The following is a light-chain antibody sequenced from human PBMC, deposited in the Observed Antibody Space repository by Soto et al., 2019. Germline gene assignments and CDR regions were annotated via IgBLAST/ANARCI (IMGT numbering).Light chain of an antibody. CDR1: SSDLGAYNR. CDR2: DVG. CDR3: SSYTTSNTYV. J-gene: IGLJ1*01. Sequence: SVLTQPASVSGSRGQSITISCTGTSSDLGAYNRVSWSQHHPGKAPKLLIYDVGSRPSGVSNRFSGSRSGNTASLTISGLQAEDEADYYCSSYTTSNTYVFGTGTKVTVL. V-gene: IGLV2-14*01.